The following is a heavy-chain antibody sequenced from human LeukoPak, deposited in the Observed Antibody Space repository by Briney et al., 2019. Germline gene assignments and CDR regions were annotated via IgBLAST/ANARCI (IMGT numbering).Heavy chain of an antibody. CDR1: GFTFSNYW. CDR3: ANGRQLGY. J-gene: IGHJ4*02. CDR2: IKEDGSEK. V-gene: IGHV3-7*01. D-gene: IGHD6-13*01. Sequence: QSGGSLSLSCAASGFTFSNYWMSWVRQAPGKGLEWVANIKEDGSEKYYVDSVKGRFTISRDNARNSLYLQMNSLRAEDTAVYYCANGRQLGYWGQGTLVTVSS.